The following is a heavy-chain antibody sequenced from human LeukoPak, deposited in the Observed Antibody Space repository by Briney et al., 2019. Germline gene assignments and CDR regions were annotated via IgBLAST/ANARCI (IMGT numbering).Heavy chain of an antibody. Sequence: SETLSLTCTVSGGSISSSSYYWGWIRQPPGKGLEWIGSIYYSGSTYYNPSLKSRVTISVDTSKNQFSLKLSSVTAADTAVYYCARDALETPRDDCWGQGTLVTVSS. CDR2: IYYSGST. CDR3: ARDALETPRDDC. CDR1: GGSISSSSYY. V-gene: IGHV4-39*07. J-gene: IGHJ4*02.